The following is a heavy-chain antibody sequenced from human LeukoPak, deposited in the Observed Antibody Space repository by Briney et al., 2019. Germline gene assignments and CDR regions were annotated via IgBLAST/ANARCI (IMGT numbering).Heavy chain of an antibody. V-gene: IGHV4-39*07. CDR3: ARDVAAAAPFDP. CDR2: IYYGGST. Sequence: NPSETLSLTCTVSGGSISGSGYYWGWVRQPPGKGLEWIVNIYYGGSTYYNPSLKSRVTISVDTSKNQFSLKLSSVTAADTAVYYCARDVAAAAPFDPWGQGTLVSVSS. J-gene: IGHJ5*02. D-gene: IGHD6-13*01. CDR1: GGSISGSGYY.